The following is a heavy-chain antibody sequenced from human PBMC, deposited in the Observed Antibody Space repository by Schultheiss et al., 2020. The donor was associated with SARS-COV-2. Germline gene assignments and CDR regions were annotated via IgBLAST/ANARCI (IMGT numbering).Heavy chain of an antibody. J-gene: IGHJ4*02. V-gene: IGHV3-33*08. CDR1: GFTFSNYS. Sequence: GGSLRLSCAASGFTFSNYSMNWVRQAAGKGLEWVAVIWYDGSNKYYADSVKGRFTISRDNSKNTLYLQMNSLRAEDTAVYYCARGIFGVVTYYFDYWGQGTLVTVSS. CDR2: IWYDGSNK. CDR3: ARGIFGVVTYYFDY. D-gene: IGHD3-3*01.